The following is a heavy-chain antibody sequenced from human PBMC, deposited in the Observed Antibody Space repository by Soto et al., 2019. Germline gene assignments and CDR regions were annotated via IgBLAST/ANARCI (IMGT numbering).Heavy chain of an antibody. Sequence: GGSLRLSCAASGFTFSIYWMHWVRQAPGKGLVWVSRINSDGSSTSYADSVKGRFTISRDNAKNTLYLQMNSLRAEDTAVYYCARVGGTIYYGMDVWGQGTTVTVSS. J-gene: IGHJ6*02. CDR3: ARVGGTIYYGMDV. CDR1: GFTFSIYW. D-gene: IGHD5-12*01. V-gene: IGHV3-74*01. CDR2: INSDGSST.